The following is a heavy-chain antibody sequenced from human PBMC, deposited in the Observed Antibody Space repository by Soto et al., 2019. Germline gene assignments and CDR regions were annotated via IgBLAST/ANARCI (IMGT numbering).Heavy chain of an antibody. D-gene: IGHD4-4*01. CDR1: GFTFSSYG. J-gene: IGHJ6*02. CDR2: ISYDGSNK. Sequence: GGSLRLSCAASGFTFSSYGMHWVRQAPGKGLEWVAVISYDGSNKYYADSVKGRFTISRDNSKNTLYLQMNSLRAEDTAVYYCAKDLTTVTIYYYHYGMDVWGQGTTVTVSS. V-gene: IGHV3-30*18. CDR3: AKDLTTVTIYYYHYGMDV.